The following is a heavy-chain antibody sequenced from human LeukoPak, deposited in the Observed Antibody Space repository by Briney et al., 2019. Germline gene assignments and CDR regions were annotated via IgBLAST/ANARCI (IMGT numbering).Heavy chain of an antibody. CDR2: IYYTGST. CDR3: ARYSSGWYGAFDS. J-gene: IGHJ4*02. Sequence: PSETLSLTCTVSGGSISSSSYYWGWIRQPPGEGLEWIGNIYYTGSTYYNPSLKSRVTISVDTSKNQFSLKLSSVTAADTAVYYCARYSSGWYGAFDSWGQGTLVTVSS. D-gene: IGHD6-19*01. V-gene: IGHV4-39*01. CDR1: GGSISSSSYY.